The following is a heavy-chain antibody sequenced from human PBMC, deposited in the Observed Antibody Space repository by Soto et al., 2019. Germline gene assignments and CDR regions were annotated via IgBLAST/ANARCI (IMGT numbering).Heavy chain of an antibody. D-gene: IGHD6-13*01. V-gene: IGHV1-8*01. CDR3: ARVTPALGIAAAGSWFDP. J-gene: IGHJ5*02. Sequence: ASVKVSCKASGYTFPSYDINWVRQATGQGLEWMGWMNPNSGNTGYAQKFQGRVTMTRDTSISTAYMELSSLRSEDTAVYYCARVTPALGIAAAGSWFDPWGQGTLVT. CDR2: MNPNSGNT. CDR1: GYTFPSYD.